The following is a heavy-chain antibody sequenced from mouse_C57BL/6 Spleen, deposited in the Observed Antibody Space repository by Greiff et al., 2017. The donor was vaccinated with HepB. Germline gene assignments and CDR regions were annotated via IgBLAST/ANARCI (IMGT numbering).Heavy chain of an antibody. CDR3: ARARGWFAY. CDR1: GYTFTSYW. V-gene: IGHV1-55*01. Sequence: QVHVKQSGAELVKPGASVKMSCKASGYTFTSYWITWVKQRPGQGLEWIGDIYPGSGSTNYNEKFKSKATLTVDTSSSTAYMQLSSLTSEDSAVYYCARARGWFAYWGQRTLVTVSA. CDR2: IYPGSGST. J-gene: IGHJ3*01.